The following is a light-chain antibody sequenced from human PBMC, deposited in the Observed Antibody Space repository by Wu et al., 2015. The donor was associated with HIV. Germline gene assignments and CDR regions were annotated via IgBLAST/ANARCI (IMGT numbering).Light chain of an antibody. CDR1: QNISTY. CDR3: QQYYTYPQIT. J-gene: IGKJ5*01. CDR2: AAS. Sequence: AIRMTQSPSSLSASTGDRVTIACRVSQNISTYLAWYQQKPGKAPKLLMSAASTLQSGVPSRFNGSRSGTDFTLTISCLQSEDFATYYCQQYYTYPQITFGQGTRL. V-gene: IGKV1-8*01.